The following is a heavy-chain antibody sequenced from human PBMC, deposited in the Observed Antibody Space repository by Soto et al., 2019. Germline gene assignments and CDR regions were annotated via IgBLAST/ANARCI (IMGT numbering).Heavy chain of an antibody. J-gene: IGHJ6*03. D-gene: IGHD3-10*01. CDR2: ISSSSSTI. CDR3: ARDDGITMVRGVITDYYMDV. CDR1: GFTFSSYS. Sequence: PGGSLRLSCAASGFTFSSYSMNWVRRAPGKGLEWVSYISSSSSTIYYADSVKGRFTISRDNAKNSLYLQMNSLRAEDTAVYYCARDDGITMVRGVITDYYMDVWGKGTTVTVSS. V-gene: IGHV3-48*01.